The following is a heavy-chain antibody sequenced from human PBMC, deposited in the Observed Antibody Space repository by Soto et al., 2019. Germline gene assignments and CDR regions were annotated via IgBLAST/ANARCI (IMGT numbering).Heavy chain of an antibody. J-gene: IGHJ4*02. CDR2: ISAYNGNT. Sequence: TSVKVSCKASGYTFTSYGISWVRQAPGQGLEWMGWISAYNGNTNYAQKLQGRVTMTTDTSTSTAYMELRSLRSDDTAVYYCAREGAMIVVVITGGDSYFDYWGQGTLGTVSS. V-gene: IGHV1-18*01. CDR1: GYTFTSYG. CDR3: AREGAMIVVVITGGDSYFDY. D-gene: IGHD3-22*01.